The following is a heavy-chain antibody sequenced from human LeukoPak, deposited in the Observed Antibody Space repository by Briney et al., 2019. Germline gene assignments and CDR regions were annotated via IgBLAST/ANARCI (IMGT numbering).Heavy chain of an antibody. D-gene: IGHD3-10*01. CDR1: GGSISSGGYY. CDR2: IYYSGST. J-gene: IGHJ4*02. Sequence: SGTLSLTCAVSGGSISSGGYYWSWIRQHPGKGLEWIGYIYYSGSTYYNPSLKSRVTISVDMSKNQFSLKLSSVTAADTAVYYCARVRFSGSGSYSPDFFDYWGQGTLVTVSS. V-gene: IGHV4-31*11. CDR3: ARVRFSGSGSYSPDFFDY.